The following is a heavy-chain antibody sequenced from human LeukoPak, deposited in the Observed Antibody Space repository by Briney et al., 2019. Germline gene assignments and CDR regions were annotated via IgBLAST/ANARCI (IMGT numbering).Heavy chain of an antibody. CDR2: INLSGST. Sequence: SETLSLTCAVYGGSFSGYYWSWIRQPPGKGLEWIGEINLSGSTNYNPSLKSRVTISVDTSKNQFSLKLSSVTAADTAVYYCARGSRQIYYYDSSGYYPYYFDYWGQGTLVTVSS. CDR1: GGSFSGYY. V-gene: IGHV4-34*01. J-gene: IGHJ4*02. CDR3: ARGSRQIYYYDSSGYYPYYFDY. D-gene: IGHD3-22*01.